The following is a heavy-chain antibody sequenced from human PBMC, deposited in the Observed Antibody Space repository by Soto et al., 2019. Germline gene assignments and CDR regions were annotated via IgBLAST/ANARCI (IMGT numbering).Heavy chain of an antibody. D-gene: IGHD1-7*01. V-gene: IGHV4-59*01. CDR2: IYYSGST. CDR3: AREGLTGTIGLYYYYGMDV. Sequence: QVQLQESGPGLVKPSETLSLTCTVSGGSISSYYWSWIRQPPGKGLEWIGYIYYSGSTNYNPSLKSRVTISVDPSKNQSSLKLSSVTAADTAVYYCAREGLTGTIGLYYYYGMDVWGQGTTVTVSS. J-gene: IGHJ6*02. CDR1: GGSISSYY.